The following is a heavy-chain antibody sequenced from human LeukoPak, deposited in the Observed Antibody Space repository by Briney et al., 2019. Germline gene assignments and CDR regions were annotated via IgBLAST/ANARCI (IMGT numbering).Heavy chain of an antibody. J-gene: IGHJ6*02. Sequence: GGSLRLSCAASGFTFSDYYMNWVRQAPGKGLEWVSYISSSGSNIYYADSVKGRFTISRDNARNSLYLQMNSLRAEDTAVYYCERSWGSHYFYYGMDVWGLGTTVTVSS. CDR2: ISSSGSNI. CDR1: GFTFSDYY. V-gene: IGHV3-11*01. CDR3: ERSWGSHYFYYGMDV. D-gene: IGHD7-27*01.